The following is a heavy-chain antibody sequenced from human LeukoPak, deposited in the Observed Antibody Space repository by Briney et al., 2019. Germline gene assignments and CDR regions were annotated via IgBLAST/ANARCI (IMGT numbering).Heavy chain of an antibody. CDR1: GYTFIGDF. V-gene: IGHV1-2*02. Sequence: ASVKVSCKAAGYTFIGDFIHWVRQAPGQGLEWMGWINPNSGGTQYAERFQGRVTMTRDTSINTAYMELSRLRSDDTAVYYCARGVTKDFQHWGQGTLVTVSS. CDR2: INPNSGGT. D-gene: IGHD4-17*01. J-gene: IGHJ1*01. CDR3: ARGVTKDFQH.